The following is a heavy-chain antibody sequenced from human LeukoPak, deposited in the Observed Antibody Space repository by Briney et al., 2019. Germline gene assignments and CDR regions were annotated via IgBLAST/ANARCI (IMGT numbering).Heavy chain of an antibody. V-gene: IGHV4-59*08. CDR2: IYYSGST. CDR1: GGSISSYY. D-gene: IGHD3-3*01. J-gene: IGHJ3*02. Sequence: SETLSLTCTVSGGSISSYYWSWIRQPPGKGLEWIGYIYYSGSTNYNPSLKSRVTISVDTSKNQFSLKLSSVTAADTAVYYCVRRSSITIFGVVKDAFDIWGQGTMVTVPS. CDR3: VRRSSITIFGVVKDAFDI.